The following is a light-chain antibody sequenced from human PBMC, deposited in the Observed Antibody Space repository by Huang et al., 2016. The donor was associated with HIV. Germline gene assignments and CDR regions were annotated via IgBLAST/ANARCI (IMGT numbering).Light chain of an antibody. CDR3: QQSYSALIT. CDR2: GCS. J-gene: IGKJ5*01. V-gene: IGKV1-39*01. Sequence: IQLTQSPTSLSASVGDRVAIACRASQAIGTYLNWFQQKPGRAPKFLISGCSSLHTGVPSRFICSGSGTEFTLTIRGLQFDDFATYFCQQSYSALITFGQGTRLEIK. CDR1: QAIGTY.